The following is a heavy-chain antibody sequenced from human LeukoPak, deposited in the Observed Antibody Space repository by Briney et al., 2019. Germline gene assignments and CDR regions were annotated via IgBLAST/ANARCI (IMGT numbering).Heavy chain of an antibody. CDR2: INPNSGGT. D-gene: IGHD3-22*01. Sequence: GASVKVSCKASGYTFTGYYMHWVRQAPGQGLEWMGWINPNSGGTNYAQKFQGWVTMTRDTSISTAYMELSRLRSDDTAVYYCARDSSSSGYYITYYYGMDVWGQGTTVTVSS. J-gene: IGHJ6*02. CDR3: ARDSSSSGYYITYYYGMDV. CDR1: GYTFTGYY. V-gene: IGHV1-2*04.